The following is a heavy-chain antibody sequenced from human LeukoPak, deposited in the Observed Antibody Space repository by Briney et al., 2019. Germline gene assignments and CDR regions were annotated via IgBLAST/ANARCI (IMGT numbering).Heavy chain of an antibody. Sequence: PGRSLRLSCALSASSLDDYAMHWDRQAAGKGLEWVSGISWNSGSIGYADSVKGRFTISRDNAKNSLYLQINSLRAEDTALYYCAKALNYDFWSGPYYGMDVWGQGTTVTVSS. D-gene: IGHD3-3*01. CDR1: ASSLDDYA. CDR2: ISWNSGSI. CDR3: AKALNYDFWSGPYYGMDV. J-gene: IGHJ6*02. V-gene: IGHV3-9*01.